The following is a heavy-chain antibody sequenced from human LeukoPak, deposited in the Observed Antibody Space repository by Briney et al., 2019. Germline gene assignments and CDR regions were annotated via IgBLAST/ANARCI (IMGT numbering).Heavy chain of an antibody. Sequence: SETLSLTCTVSGGSISSGGYYWRWIRQHPGKGLEWIGYIYYSGSTYYNPSLKSRVTISVDTSKNQFSLKLSSVTAADTAVYYCASHQRGHLDYWGQGTLVTVSS. CDR2: IYYSGST. V-gene: IGHV4-31*03. J-gene: IGHJ4*02. CDR1: GGSISSGGYY. D-gene: IGHD3-10*01. CDR3: ASHQRGHLDY.